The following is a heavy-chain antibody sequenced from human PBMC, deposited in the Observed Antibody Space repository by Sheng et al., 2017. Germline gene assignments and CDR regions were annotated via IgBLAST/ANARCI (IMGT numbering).Heavy chain of an antibody. D-gene: IGHD2-2*01. CDR2: ISGSGGST. V-gene: IGHV3-23*01. Sequence: EVQLLESGGGLVQPGGSLRLSCAASGFTFSSYAMSWVRQAPGKGLEWVSVISGSGGSTYYADSVKGRFTISRDNSKNTLYLQMNSLRAEDTAVYYCAKANRYQLLWYDYWGQGTLVTVSS. CDR1: GFTFSSYA. J-gene: IGHJ4*02. CDR3: AKANRYQLLWYDY.